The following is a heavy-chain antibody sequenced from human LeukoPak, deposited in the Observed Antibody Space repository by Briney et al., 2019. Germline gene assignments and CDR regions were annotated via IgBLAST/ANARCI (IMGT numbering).Heavy chain of an antibody. V-gene: IGHV3-30-3*01. CDR3: AREGIVVVPAVPGWFDP. CDR2: ISYDGSNK. J-gene: IGHJ5*02. Sequence: PGRSLRLSCAASGFTFSSYAMHWVRQAPGKGLEWVAVISYDGSNKYYADSVKGRFTISRDNSKNTLYLQMNSLRAEDTAVYYCAREGIVVVPAVPGWFDPWGQGTLVTVSS. D-gene: IGHD2-2*01. CDR1: GFTFSSYA.